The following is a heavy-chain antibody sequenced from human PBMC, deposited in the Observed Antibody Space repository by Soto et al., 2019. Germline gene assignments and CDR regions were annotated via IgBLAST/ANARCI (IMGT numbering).Heavy chain of an antibody. Sequence: SETLSLTCSVFGGSMSPYYWSWIRQSPGKGLEWIANIYYRGNTNYNPSLESRVTISIDTSKNQFSLKLNSLTAADTAVYYCARHSKKTGDFDYYYGMDVWGQGTTVS. V-gene: IGHV4-59*08. J-gene: IGHJ6*02. D-gene: IGHD7-27*01. CDR2: IYYRGNT. CDR1: GGSMSPYY. CDR3: ARHSKKTGDFDYYYGMDV.